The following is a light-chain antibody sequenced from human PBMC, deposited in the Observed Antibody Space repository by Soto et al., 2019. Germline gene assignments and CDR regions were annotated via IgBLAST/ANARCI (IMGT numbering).Light chain of an antibody. J-gene: IGLJ2*01. Sequence: QSALTQPASVSGSPGQSITISCTGTSSDVGGYNYVSWYQQHPGKAPKLMIYDVSNRPSGVSNRFSGSKSGNTASLTISGLQDEDAADYYCSSYTSSSTLVVFGGGTKLTVL. CDR3: SSYTSSSTLVV. CDR1: SSDVGGYNY. CDR2: DVS. V-gene: IGLV2-14*01.